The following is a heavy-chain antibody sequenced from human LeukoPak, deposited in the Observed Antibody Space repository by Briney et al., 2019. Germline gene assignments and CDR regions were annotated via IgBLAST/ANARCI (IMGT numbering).Heavy chain of an antibody. J-gene: IGHJ4*02. V-gene: IGHV4-30-2*01. Sequence: SQTLSLTCTVSGGSISSGGYYWSWLRQPPGKGLEWIGYIYHSGSTYYNPSLKSRVTISVDRSKNQFSLKLSSVTAADTAVYYCARDRLVDTAFDYWGQGALVTVSS. D-gene: IGHD5-18*01. CDR2: IYHSGST. CDR3: ARDRLVDTAFDY. CDR1: GGSISSGGYY.